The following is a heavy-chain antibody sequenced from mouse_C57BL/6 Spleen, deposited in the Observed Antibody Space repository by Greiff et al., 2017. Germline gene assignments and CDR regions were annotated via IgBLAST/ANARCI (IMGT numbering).Heavy chain of an antibody. D-gene: IGHD2-3*01. CDR3: ARENDGYYQAWFAY. Sequence: DVKLGESGGGLVKPGGSLKLSCAASGFTFSDYGMHWVRQAPEKGLEWVAYISSGSSTIYYADTVKGRFTISRDNAKNTLFLQMTSLRSEDTAMYYCARENDGYYQAWFAYWGQGTLVTVSA. J-gene: IGHJ3*01. V-gene: IGHV5-17*01. CDR1: GFTFSDYG. CDR2: ISSGSSTI.